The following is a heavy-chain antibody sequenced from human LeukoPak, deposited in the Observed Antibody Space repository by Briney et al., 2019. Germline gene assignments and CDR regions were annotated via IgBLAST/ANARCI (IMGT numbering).Heavy chain of an antibody. D-gene: IGHD3-10*01. V-gene: IGHV3-23*01. CDR2: ISGSGGYT. J-gene: IGHJ3*02. CDR1: GFTFSSYA. Sequence: GGSLRLSCAASGFTFSSYAMSWVRQAPGKGLEWVSAISGSGGYTYYADSVKGRFTISRDNSKSTLYLQMNSLRAEDTAVYYCAKVGGGWFGELHTFDIGGQGTMVTVSS. CDR3: AKVGGGWFGELHTFDI.